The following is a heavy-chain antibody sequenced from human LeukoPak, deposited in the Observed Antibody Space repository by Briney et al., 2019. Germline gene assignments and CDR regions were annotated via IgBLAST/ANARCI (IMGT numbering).Heavy chain of an antibody. CDR3: AKGWSIAARRDYFDY. Sequence: GGSLRLSCAASGFTVSSNYMSWVRQAPGKGLEWVSVIYSGGSTYYADSVKDRFSISRDNSKNTLYLQMNSLRAEDTAVYYCAKGWSIAARRDYFDYWGQGTLVTVSS. V-gene: IGHV3-66*01. CDR2: IYSGGST. J-gene: IGHJ4*02. CDR1: GFTVSSNY. D-gene: IGHD6-6*01.